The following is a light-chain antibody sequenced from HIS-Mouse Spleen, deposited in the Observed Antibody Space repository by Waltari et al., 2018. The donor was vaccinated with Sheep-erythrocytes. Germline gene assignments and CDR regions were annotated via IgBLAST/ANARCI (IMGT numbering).Light chain of an antibody. CDR1: QSVSSY. Sequence: EIVLTQSTATLSLCPGERATLSCRASQSVSSYLAWYQQKPGQAPRLLIYDASNRATGIPARFSGSESGTDFTLTISSLEPEDFAVYYCQQLTFGGGTKVEIK. V-gene: IGKV3-11*01. J-gene: IGKJ4*01. CDR3: QQLT. CDR2: DAS.